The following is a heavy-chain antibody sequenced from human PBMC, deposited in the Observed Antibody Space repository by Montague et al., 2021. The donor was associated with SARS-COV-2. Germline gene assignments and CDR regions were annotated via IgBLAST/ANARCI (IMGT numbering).Heavy chain of an antibody. Sequence: SETLSLTCSVSGFSISSGYHWGWIRQTPGKGLEWIGSSYQNGATYYSPSLKCPVTILLDTSKNQFSLSLTSVTAADTAVYYCARSGVGIFDFSYFDSWGQGSLVIVSS. D-gene: IGHD3-3*01. CDR2: SYQNGAT. CDR3: ARSGVGIFDFSYFDS. J-gene: IGHJ4*02. V-gene: IGHV4-38-2*02. CDR1: GFSISSGYH.